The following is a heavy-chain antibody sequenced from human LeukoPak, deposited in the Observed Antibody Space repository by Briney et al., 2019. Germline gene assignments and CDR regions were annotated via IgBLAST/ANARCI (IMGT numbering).Heavy chain of an antibody. D-gene: IGHD2-21*02. CDR1: GYTFTSYY. CDR2: INPRGGST. V-gene: IGHV1-46*01. Sequence: GASVKVSCKASGYTFTSYYMHWVRQAPGQGLVCMGIINPRGGSTSYAQKFQGRVTMTRDTSTSTVYMELSSLRSEYTAVYYCARGVVTATQHDAFDIWGQGTMVTVSS. CDR3: ARGVVTATQHDAFDI. J-gene: IGHJ3*02.